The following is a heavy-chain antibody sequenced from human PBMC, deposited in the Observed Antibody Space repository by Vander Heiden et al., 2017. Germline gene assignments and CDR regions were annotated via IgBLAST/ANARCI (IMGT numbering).Heavy chain of an antibody. CDR1: DFTFDDYA. D-gene: IGHD1-7*01. V-gene: IGHV3-9*01. Sequence: EVQLVESGGGLVQPGRSLRLPCAASDFTFDDYAMDWVRQAPGKGLEWVSGISWNSGSIGYADSVKGRFTISRDNAKNSLYLQMNSLRAEDTALYYCAKDKLELRPVSRGVNWFDPWGQGTLVTVSS. CDR3: AKDKLELRPVSRGVNWFDP. CDR2: ISWNSGSI. J-gene: IGHJ5*02.